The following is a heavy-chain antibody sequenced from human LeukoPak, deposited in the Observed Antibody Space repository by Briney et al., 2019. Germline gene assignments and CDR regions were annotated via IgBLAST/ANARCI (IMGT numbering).Heavy chain of an antibody. J-gene: IGHJ6*03. CDR1: GDSFSSYA. D-gene: IGHD3-10*01. CDR3: ARECAMFRGIFYPHYYMDV. CDR2: IIPIFETA. V-gene: IGHV1-69*06. Sequence: GASVKVSCKASGDSFSSYALSWVRQAPGQGLELIGGIIPIFETANYAQKFQGRVTITADKSTNTAYMELSSLRSEDTAVYYCARECAMFRGIFYPHYYMDVWGKGTTVTVSS.